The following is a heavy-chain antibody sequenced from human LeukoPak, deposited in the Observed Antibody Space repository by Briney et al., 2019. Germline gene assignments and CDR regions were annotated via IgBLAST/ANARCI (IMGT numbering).Heavy chain of an antibody. CDR1: GYSISSGYY. V-gene: IGHV4-38-2*01. Sequence: SETLSLTCAVSGYSISSGYYWGWIRQPPGKGLEWIGSIYHGGSTYYNPSLKSRVTISVDTSKNQFSLNLSSVTAADTAVYYCARTRSSSGYYYYYMDVWGKGTTVTASS. D-gene: IGHD6-6*01. CDR2: IYHGGST. J-gene: IGHJ6*03. CDR3: ARTRSSSGYYYYYMDV.